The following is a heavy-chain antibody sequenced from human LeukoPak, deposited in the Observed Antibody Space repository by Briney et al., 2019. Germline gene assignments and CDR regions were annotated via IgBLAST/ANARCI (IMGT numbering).Heavy chain of an antibody. Sequence: GGSLRLSCAASGFTFSSYAMSWVRQAPGKGLEWVSAISGSGGSTYYADSVKGRFTISRDNSKNTLYQQMNSLRAEDTAVYYCAKGRNQWELLPEFDYWGQGTLVTVSS. J-gene: IGHJ4*02. CDR3: AKGRNQWELLPEFDY. D-gene: IGHD1-26*01. CDR1: GFTFSSYA. V-gene: IGHV3-23*01. CDR2: ISGSGGST.